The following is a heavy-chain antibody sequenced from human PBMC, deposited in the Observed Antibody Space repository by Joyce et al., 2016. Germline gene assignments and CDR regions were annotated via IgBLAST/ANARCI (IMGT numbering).Heavy chain of an antibody. Sequence: QITLKESGPTLVKPTQTLTLTCAFSGFSLSTPGVGVCWLSQPPGKALEWLALIYWDDEKRYSPSLKNRLSLTKDTSRNQVVLTMTNMDPVDTATYYCAHRPDNGYNPSAFDFWGQGTLVTVSS. CDR1: GFSLSTPGVG. J-gene: IGHJ4*02. V-gene: IGHV2-5*02. CDR2: IYWDDEK. D-gene: IGHD5-24*01. CDR3: AHRPDNGYNPSAFDF.